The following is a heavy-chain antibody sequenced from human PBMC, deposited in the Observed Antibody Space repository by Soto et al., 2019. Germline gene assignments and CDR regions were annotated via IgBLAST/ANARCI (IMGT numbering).Heavy chain of an antibody. CDR1: GGSMNSGGYC. V-gene: IGHV4-31*03. D-gene: IGHD2-15*01. Sequence: SETLSLTCTVSGGSMNSGGYCWSWIRQHPGEGLEWIGCISYGGTTSYNPSLKSRVIISVDTSKNQFSLKLTSVTAADTAVYYCSRGILVWGQGALVTVAS. J-gene: IGHJ4*02. CDR3: SRGILV. CDR2: ISYGGTT.